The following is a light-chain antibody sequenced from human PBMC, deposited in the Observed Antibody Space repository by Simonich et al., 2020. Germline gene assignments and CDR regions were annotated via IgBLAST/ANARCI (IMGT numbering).Light chain of an antibody. CDR3: YSPDSSGNHRV. J-gene: IGLJ2*01. CDR1: ALPKKY. CDR2: EDS. Sequence: SYELTQPPSVSVSPGQTARITCSGDALPKKYAYWYQQKSGQAPVLVIYEDSKRPSGYPERFSGSSSGTMATLTISGAQVEDEADYYCYSPDSSGNHRVFGGGTKLTVL. V-gene: IGLV3-10*01.